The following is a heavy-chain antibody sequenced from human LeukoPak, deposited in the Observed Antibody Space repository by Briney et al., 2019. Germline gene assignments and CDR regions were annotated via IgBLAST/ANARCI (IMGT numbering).Heavy chain of an antibody. Sequence: GGSLRLSCATSGFTFSSYGMSWVRQAPGKGLEWVSGIGASGGSTYYADSVKGRFTISRDNSKNTLYLQMNSLRTEDTAVYYCAKAEGYNILRGLDYWGQ. D-gene: IGHD3-9*01. J-gene: IGHJ4*02. V-gene: IGHV3-23*01. CDR3: AKAEGYNILRGLDY. CDR1: GFTFSSYG. CDR2: IGASGGST.